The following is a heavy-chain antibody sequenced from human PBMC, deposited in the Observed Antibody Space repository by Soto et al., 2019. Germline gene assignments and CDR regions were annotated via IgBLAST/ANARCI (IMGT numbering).Heavy chain of an antibody. Sequence: PSETLSLTCTVSGGSISSYYWSWIRQPPGKGLEWIGYIYYSGSTNYNPSLKSRVTISVDTSKNQFSLKLSSVTAADTAVYYCASAVLTGYYPNYYYYYMDVWGKGTTVTVSS. V-gene: IGHV4-59*08. CDR3: ASAVLTGYYPNYYYYYMDV. D-gene: IGHD3-9*01. J-gene: IGHJ6*03. CDR1: GGSISSYY. CDR2: IYYSGST.